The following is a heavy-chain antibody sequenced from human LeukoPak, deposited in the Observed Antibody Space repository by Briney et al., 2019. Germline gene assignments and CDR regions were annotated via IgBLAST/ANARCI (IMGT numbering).Heavy chain of an antibody. CDR2: IYNSGST. CDR1: GDSFSYFY. Sequence: PSETLSLTCTVSGDSFSYFYWSWIRQPPGKGLEWIGYIYNSGSTNYNPSLKSRVTISLDSSRNQFSLKLTSVTAADTALYYCARSDTSGGVIAFDAFDIWGQGTMVTVSS. J-gene: IGHJ3*02. D-gene: IGHD3-16*02. V-gene: IGHV4-59*01. CDR3: ARSDTSGGVIAFDAFDI.